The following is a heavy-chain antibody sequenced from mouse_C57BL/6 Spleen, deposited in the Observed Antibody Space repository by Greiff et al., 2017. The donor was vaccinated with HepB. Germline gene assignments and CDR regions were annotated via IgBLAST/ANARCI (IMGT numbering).Heavy chain of an antibody. D-gene: IGHD1-1*01. Sequence: QVQLQQSGAELVRPGASVTLSCKASGYTFTDHEMHWVKQTPVHGLEWIGAIDPETGGTAYNQKFKGKAILTADKSSSTAYMELRSLTSEDSAVYYCTSSLYYGSSPDYWGQGTTLTVSS. CDR1: GYTFTDHE. CDR2: IDPETGGT. CDR3: TSSLYYGSSPDY. V-gene: IGHV1-15*01. J-gene: IGHJ2*01.